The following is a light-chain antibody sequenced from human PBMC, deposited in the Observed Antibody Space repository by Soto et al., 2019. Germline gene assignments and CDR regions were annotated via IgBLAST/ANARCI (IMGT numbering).Light chain of an antibody. Sequence: EIVLTQSLGTLSLSPLERATLXCKASQSVSSNYLAWFQQKPGQAPRLLIYGASSRATGIPDRFSGSGSGTDFTLTISRLEPEDFAVYYCQQYGSSGTFGQGTKVDI. CDR1: QSVSSNY. CDR3: QQYGSSGT. CDR2: GAS. J-gene: IGKJ1*01. V-gene: IGKV3-20*01.